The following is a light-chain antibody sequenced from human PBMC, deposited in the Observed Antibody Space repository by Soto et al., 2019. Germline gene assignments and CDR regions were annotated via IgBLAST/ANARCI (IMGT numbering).Light chain of an antibody. CDR2: EVS. J-gene: IGLJ1*01. CDR1: SSDVGGYNY. CDR3: SSYTSSSTYV. Sequence: QSVRTQPASVSGSPGQSITISCTGTSSDVGGYNYVSWYQQHPGEAPKLMIYEVSNRPSGVSNRFSGSKSGNTASLTISGLQAEDEADYYCSSYTSSSTYVFGTGTKVTV. V-gene: IGLV2-14*01.